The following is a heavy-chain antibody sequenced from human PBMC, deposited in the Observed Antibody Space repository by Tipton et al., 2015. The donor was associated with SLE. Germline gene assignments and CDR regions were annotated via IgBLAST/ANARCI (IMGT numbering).Heavy chain of an antibody. CDR2: IYYSGNT. CDR1: GGSISSYY. D-gene: IGHD3-3*01. V-gene: IGHV4-59*12. Sequence: TLSLTCTVSGGSISSYYWSWIRQPPGKGLEYIGNIYYSGNTNYNPSLKSRVTISLDTSKSHFSLKLSSVTAADTAVYFCARRDDFWSGFNLWGQGTLVTVSS. CDR3: ARRDDFWSGFNL. J-gene: IGHJ5*02.